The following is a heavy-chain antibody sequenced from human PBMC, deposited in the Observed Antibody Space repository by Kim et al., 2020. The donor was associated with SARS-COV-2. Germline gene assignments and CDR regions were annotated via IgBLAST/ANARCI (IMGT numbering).Heavy chain of an antibody. J-gene: IGHJ3*02. CDR3: AKVMIVVVVAATQDAFDI. D-gene: IGHD2-15*01. CDR1: GFTFSSYA. V-gene: IGHV3-23*01. CDR2: ISGSGGST. Sequence: GGSLRLSCAASGFTFSSYAMSWVRQAPGKGLEWVSAISGSGGSTYYADSVKGRFTISRDNSKNTLYLQMNSLRAEDTAVYYCAKVMIVVVVAATQDAFDIWGQGTMVTVSS.